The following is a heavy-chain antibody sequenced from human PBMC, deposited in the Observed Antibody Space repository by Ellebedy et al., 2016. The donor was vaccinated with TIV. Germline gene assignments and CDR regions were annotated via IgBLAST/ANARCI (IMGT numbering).Heavy chain of an antibody. CDR1: GFNFSSYA. V-gene: IGHV3-30*04. J-gene: IGHJ4*02. D-gene: IGHD2-2*01. Sequence: GESLKISXAASGFNFSSYAMHWVRQAPGKGLEWVATISYEGSSKYYADLVKGRFTISRDKSKNTQYLQMNSLTVEDTAVYYCARSSTMCYYCFDYWGQGTLVTVSS. CDR3: ARSSTMCYYCFDY. CDR2: ISYEGSSK.